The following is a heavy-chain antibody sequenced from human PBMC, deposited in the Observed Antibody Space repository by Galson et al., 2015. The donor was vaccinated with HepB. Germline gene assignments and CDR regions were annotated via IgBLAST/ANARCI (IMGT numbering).Heavy chain of an antibody. CDR3: ASDVGYCSSTSCLDYYYYYMDV. V-gene: IGHV1-46*01. CDR1: GYTFTSYY. CDR2: INPSGGST. J-gene: IGHJ6*03. D-gene: IGHD2-2*01. Sequence: SVKVSCKASGYTFTSYYMHWVRQAPGQGLEWMGIINPSGGSTSYAQKFQGRVTMTRDTSTSTVYMELSSLRSEDTAVYYCASDVGYCSSTSCLDYYYYYMDVWGKGTTVTVSS.